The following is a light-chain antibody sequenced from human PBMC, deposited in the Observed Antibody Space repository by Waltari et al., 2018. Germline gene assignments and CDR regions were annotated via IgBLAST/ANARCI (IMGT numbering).Light chain of an antibody. CDR3: SSYTSSSTLV. CDR1: SSDIDGYHY. J-gene: IGLJ2*01. V-gene: IGLV2-14*01. Sequence: QSALTQPASGSGSPGHSITISFHGTSSDIDGYHYVSWYQQHPGKAPKLMIYDVSKRPSGVSNRFYGSKSGNTASLTISGLQAEDEADYYCSSYTSSSTLVFGGGTKLTVL. CDR2: DVS.